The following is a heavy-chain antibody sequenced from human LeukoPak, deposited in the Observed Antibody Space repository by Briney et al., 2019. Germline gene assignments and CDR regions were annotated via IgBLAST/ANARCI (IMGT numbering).Heavy chain of an antibody. CDR2: ITPIFGTA. V-gene: IGHV1-69*01. Sequence: SVKVSCKASGGTFSSYAISWVRQAPGQGLEWMGGITPIFGTANYAQKFQGRVTITADESTSTAYMELSSLRSEDTAVYYCARDRVDTAMVPFDYWGQGTLVTVSS. CDR1: GGTFSSYA. CDR3: ARDRVDTAMVPFDY. D-gene: IGHD5-18*01. J-gene: IGHJ4*02.